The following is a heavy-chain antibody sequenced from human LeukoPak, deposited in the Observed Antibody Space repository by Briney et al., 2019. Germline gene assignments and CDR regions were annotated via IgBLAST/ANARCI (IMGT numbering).Heavy chain of an antibody. CDR3: ARQKLGYCSSTSCYSDY. Sequence: GESLKISCKGSGYSFTSYWIGWVRQMPGKGLEWMGRIDPSDSYTNYSPSFQGHVTISADKSISTAYLQWSSLKASDTAMYYCARQKLGYCSSTSCYSDYWGQGTLVTVSS. J-gene: IGHJ4*02. CDR1: GYSFTSYW. V-gene: IGHV5-10-1*01. D-gene: IGHD2-2*01. CDR2: IDPSDSYT.